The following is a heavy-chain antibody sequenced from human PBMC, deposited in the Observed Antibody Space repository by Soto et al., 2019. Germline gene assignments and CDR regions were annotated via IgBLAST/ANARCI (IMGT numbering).Heavy chain of an antibody. J-gene: IGHJ4*02. D-gene: IGHD1-1*01. CDR3: ASPTGTPGY. CDR1: GFTFSDYY. CDR2: ISSSSSYT. V-gene: IGHV3-11*06. Sequence: PGGSLRLSCAASGFTFSDYYMSWIRQAPGKGLEWVSYISSSSSYTNYADSVKGRLTISRGNAKNSLYLQMNSLRAEDTAVYYCASPTGTPGYWGQGTLVTVSS.